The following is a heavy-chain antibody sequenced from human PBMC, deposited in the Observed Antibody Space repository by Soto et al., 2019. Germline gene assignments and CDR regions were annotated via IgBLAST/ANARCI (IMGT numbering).Heavy chain of an antibody. CDR3: ARHGFGSLHGLVDV. CDR1: GGSITNYY. D-gene: IGHD3-10*01. CDR2: IQYSGYS. J-gene: IGHJ6*02. V-gene: IGHV4-59*08. Sequence: QVQLQESGPGLVKPSETLSLTCTVSGGSITNYYCSWFRQPPGKGLEWIGYIQYSGYSAYNLSLKRRVTKSMDTSKTQFSLMLESVTATDTAVDYCARHGFGSLHGLVDVWGQGTTVIVSS.